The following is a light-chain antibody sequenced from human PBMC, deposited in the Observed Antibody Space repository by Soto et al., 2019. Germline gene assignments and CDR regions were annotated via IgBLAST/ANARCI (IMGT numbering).Light chain of an antibody. CDR2: DVS. Sequence: DIQMTQSPSTVSAYVGDSVTITCRASQSITTWLAWYQQRPGKAPKLLIYDVSSLQSGVPSRFSGSGSGTEFTLTISSLQPDDSATYYCQQYKSYSPRTFGQGTKVDIK. CDR1: QSITTW. CDR3: QQYKSYSPRT. J-gene: IGKJ1*01. V-gene: IGKV1-5*01.